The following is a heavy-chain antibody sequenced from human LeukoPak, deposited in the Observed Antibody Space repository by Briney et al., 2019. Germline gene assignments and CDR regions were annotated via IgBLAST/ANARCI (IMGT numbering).Heavy chain of an antibody. V-gene: IGHV1-46*01. CDR2: INPSGGGT. D-gene: IGHD6-19*01. Sequence: GASVKVSCKASGYTFTSYYMHWVRQAPGQGLEWMGIINPSGGGTSYEQKFQGRVTMTGDTSTSTVYMELSSLRSDNTAVYYCARDGEPAVPGGAYFYGMDVWGQGTTVTVSS. CDR1: GYTFTSYY. CDR3: ARDGEPAVPGGAYFYGMDV. J-gene: IGHJ6*02.